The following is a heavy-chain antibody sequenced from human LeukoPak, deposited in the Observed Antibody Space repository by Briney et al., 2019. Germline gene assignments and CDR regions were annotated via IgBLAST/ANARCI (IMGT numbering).Heavy chain of an antibody. D-gene: IGHD3-10*01. CDR2: INPSGGST. V-gene: IGHV1-46*01. CDR1: GYTFTTYY. CDR3: ASGGGSGSYSI. Sequence: ASVKVSCKASGYTFTTYYMHWVRQAPGQGLEWMGIINPSGGSTSYAQKFQGRVTVTRDTSTSTVYMELSSLRSEDTAVYYCASGGGSGSYSIWGQGTLVTVSS. J-gene: IGHJ4*02.